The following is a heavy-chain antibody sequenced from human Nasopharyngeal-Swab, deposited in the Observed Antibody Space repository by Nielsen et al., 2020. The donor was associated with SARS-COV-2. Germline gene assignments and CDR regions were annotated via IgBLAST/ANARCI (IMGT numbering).Heavy chain of an antibody. V-gene: IGHV1-69*13. CDR2: IIPIFGTA. CDR1: GGTFSSYA. D-gene: IGHD2-2*01. J-gene: IGHJ6*03. CDR3: ARDEMVVPAAKFNYYYMDV. Sequence: SVKVSCKASGGTFSSYAISWVRQAPGQGLEWMGGIIPIFGTANYAQKFQGRVTITADESTSTAYMELSSLRSEDTAVYCCARDEMVVPAAKFNYYYMDVWGKGTTVTVSS.